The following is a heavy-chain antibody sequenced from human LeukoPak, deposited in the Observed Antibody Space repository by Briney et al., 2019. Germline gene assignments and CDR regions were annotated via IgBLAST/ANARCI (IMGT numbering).Heavy chain of an antibody. Sequence: GASVKVSYKASGYTFTSYGISWGRQAPGQGGEGRGWISAYNGNTNYAHTLPGRVTMTTATSTSTAYMELRSLRSDDTAVYYSATDTFDKERGFDYWGQGALVTAAS. D-gene: IGHD2/OR15-2a*01. V-gene: IGHV1-18*01. CDR3: ATDTFDKERGFDY. CDR2: ISAYNGNT. J-gene: IGHJ4*02. CDR1: GYTFTSYG.